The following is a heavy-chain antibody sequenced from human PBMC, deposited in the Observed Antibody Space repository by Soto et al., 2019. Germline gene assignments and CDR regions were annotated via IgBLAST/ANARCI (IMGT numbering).Heavy chain of an antibody. J-gene: IGHJ6*02. V-gene: IGHV1-8*01. D-gene: IGHD3-10*01. CDR3: ARGLWFGEQANYYYYYGMDV. CDR2: MNPNSGNT. CDR1: GYTFTSYD. Sequence: GSSVKVSCEASGYTFTSYDINWVRQATGQGLEWMGWMNPNSGNTGYAQKFQGRVTMTRNTSISTAYMELSSLRSEDAAVYYCARGLWFGEQANYYYYYGMDVWGQGTTVTVSS.